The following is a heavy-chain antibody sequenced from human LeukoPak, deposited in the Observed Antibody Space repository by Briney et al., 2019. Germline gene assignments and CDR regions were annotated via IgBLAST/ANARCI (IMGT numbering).Heavy chain of an antibody. D-gene: IGHD6-25*01. J-gene: IGHJ4*02. CDR1: GYTFTSYD. Sequence: ASVKVSCKASGYTFTSYDINWVRQATGQGLEWMGWMNPNSGNTGYAQKFQGRVTMTRNTSISTAYMELSRLRASDTAMYYCARHFYSSAYGYWGQGTLVTVSS. V-gene: IGHV1-8*01. CDR3: ARHFYSSAYGY. CDR2: MNPNSGNT.